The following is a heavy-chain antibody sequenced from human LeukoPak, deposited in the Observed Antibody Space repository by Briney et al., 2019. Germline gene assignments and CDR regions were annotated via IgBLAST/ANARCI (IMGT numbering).Heavy chain of an antibody. CDR1: GFTFSSYG. CDR3: ASLSSFGSGSRDY. V-gene: IGHV3-53*01. CDR2: IYSGGST. J-gene: IGHJ4*02. Sequence: PGRSLRLSCAASGFTFSSYGMHWVRQAPGKGLEWVSVIYSGGSTYYADSVKGRFTISRDNSKNTLYLQMNSLRAEDTAVYYCASLSSFGSGSRDYWGQGTLVTVSS. D-gene: IGHD3-10*01.